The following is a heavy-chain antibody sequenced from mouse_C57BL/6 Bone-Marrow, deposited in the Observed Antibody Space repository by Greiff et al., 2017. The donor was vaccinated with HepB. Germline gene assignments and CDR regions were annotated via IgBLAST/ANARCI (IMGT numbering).Heavy chain of an antibody. CDR1: GYTFTSYW. J-gene: IGHJ2*01. CDR3: ARNYYFDY. CDR2: IYPSDSET. Sequence: VQLQQSGAELVRPGSSVKLSCKASGYTFTSYWMDWVKQRPGQGLEWIGNIYPSDSETHYNQKFKDKATLTVDKSSSTAYMQLSSLTSEDSAVYYCARNYYFDYWGQGTTLTVSS. V-gene: IGHV1-61*01.